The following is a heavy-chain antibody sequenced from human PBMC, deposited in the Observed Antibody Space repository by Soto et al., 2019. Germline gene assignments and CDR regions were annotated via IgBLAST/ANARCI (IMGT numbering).Heavy chain of an antibody. CDR1: GGSISSGGYY. CDR3: ARDRIDYDSSGYYYANWFDP. Sequence: QVQLQESGPGLVKPSQTLSLTCTVSGGSISSGGYYWSWIRQHPGKGLEWIGYIYYSGSTYYNPSLKSRVNRSVDTSKNQFALKLSSVTAADTAVYYCARDRIDYDSSGYYYANWFDPWGQGTLVTVSS. D-gene: IGHD3-22*01. CDR2: IYYSGST. V-gene: IGHV4-31*03. J-gene: IGHJ5*02.